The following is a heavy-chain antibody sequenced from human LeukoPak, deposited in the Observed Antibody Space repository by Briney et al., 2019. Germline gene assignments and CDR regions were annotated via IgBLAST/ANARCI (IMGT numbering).Heavy chain of an antibody. CDR2: MNPNSGNT. D-gene: IGHD5-24*01. Sequence: ASVNVSCKASGYIFTSYDINWVRQATGQGLEWMGWMNPNSGNTGYAQKFQGRVTMTRNTSISTAYMELSSLRSEDTAVYYCARVEMATITADYWGQGTLVTVSS. CDR3: ARVEMATITADY. V-gene: IGHV1-8*01. J-gene: IGHJ4*02. CDR1: GYIFTSYD.